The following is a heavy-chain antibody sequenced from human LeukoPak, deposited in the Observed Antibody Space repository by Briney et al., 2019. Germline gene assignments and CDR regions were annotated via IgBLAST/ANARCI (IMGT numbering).Heavy chain of an antibody. V-gene: IGHV3-23*01. J-gene: IGHJ4*02. CDR1: GFPSNTYA. Sequence: GSLRLSCAALGFPSNTYAMSWVREAPGKGLEWVEVIRPIGGNTYYLSSVKGRFTISRDDSNTTLYLQRSSLRAEDTAIYYCAKLAFYETSGPLRDLSFWGQGTLVTVSS. CDR2: IRPIGGNT. CDR3: AKLAFYETSGPLRDLSF. D-gene: IGHD1-14*01.